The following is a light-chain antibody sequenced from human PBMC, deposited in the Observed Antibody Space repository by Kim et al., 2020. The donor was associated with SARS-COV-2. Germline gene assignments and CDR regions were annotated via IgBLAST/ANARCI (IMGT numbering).Light chain of an antibody. J-gene: IGKJ5*01. CDR3: QQDSNIPIT. CDR1: RDIDTY. Sequence: DIQMTQSPSSLSASVGDRVTITCQASRDIDTYLNWYQQKAGEAPKLLIYDAYSLETGVPSRFSGSKYGTDFTFTISSLQPEDVATYYCQQDSNIPITFGQGTRLEIK. CDR2: DAY. V-gene: IGKV1-33*01.